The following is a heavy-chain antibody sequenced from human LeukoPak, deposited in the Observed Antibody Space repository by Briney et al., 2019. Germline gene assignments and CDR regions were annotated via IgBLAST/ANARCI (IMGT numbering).Heavy chain of an antibody. J-gene: IGHJ4*02. CDR3: ARDWNRYAY. Sequence: TLSPTCTVSGASISSTSYYWGWIRQPPGKGLEWIGSIYYRGTTYYNSSLKSRVTISLDTSKNQFSLKLSSVTAADTAVYYCARDWNRYAYWGQGTLVTVSS. CDR1: GASISSTSYY. V-gene: IGHV4-39*07. D-gene: IGHD1-1*01. CDR2: IYYRGTT.